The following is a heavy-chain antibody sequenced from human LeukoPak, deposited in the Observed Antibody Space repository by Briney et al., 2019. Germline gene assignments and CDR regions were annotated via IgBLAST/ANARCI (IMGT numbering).Heavy chain of an antibody. J-gene: IGHJ4*02. CDR1: GDSTSSYF. V-gene: IGHV4-59*01. CDR2: VCYNGTT. Sequence: PSETLSLTCSVSGDSTSSYFWAWIRQPPGKGLEWIGYVCYNGTTNYNPSLRNRVAISIDTSKNQFSLKLNSATAADTAVYYCATSGGFNSPRHYWGQGTLVTVPS. CDR3: ATSGGFNSPRHY. D-gene: IGHD3-16*01.